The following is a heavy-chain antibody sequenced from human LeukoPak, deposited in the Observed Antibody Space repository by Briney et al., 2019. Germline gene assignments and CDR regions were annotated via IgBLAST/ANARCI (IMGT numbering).Heavy chain of an antibody. Sequence: PGGSLRLSCAASGFTFSSYAMSWVRQAPGKGLEWVSAISGSGGSTYYADSVKGRFTISRDNSKNTLYLQMNSLRAEDTAIYYCEKGSNQGYCSGGSCYRPDYWGQGTLVTVSS. J-gene: IGHJ4*02. V-gene: IGHV3-23*01. D-gene: IGHD2-15*01. CDR2: ISGSGGST. CDR1: GFTFSSYA. CDR3: EKGSNQGYCSGGSCYRPDY.